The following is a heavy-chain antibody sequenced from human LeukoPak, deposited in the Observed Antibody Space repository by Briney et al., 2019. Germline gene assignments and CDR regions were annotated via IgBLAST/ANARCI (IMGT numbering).Heavy chain of an antibody. CDR2: IFPIFGTA. V-gene: IGHV1-69*01. J-gene: IGHJ3*02. CDR3: ARDSQITMVRGVIISRAFDI. CDR1: GGTFSSYA. D-gene: IGHD3-10*01. Sequence: SVKVSCKASGGTFSSYAITWVRQAPGQGLEWMGGIFPIFGTANYAQKFQGRVTITADESTTTSYMELSSLRSEDTAVYYCARDSQITMVRGVIISRAFDIWGQGTMVTVPS.